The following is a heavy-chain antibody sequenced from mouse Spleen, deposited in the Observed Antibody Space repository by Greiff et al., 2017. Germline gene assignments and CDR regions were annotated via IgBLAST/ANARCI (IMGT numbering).Heavy chain of an antibody. V-gene: IGHV1-42*01. CDR3: ARSGPPFDY. CDR2: INPSTGGT. Sequence: VQLQQSGPELVKPGASVKISCKASGYSFTGYYMNWVKQSPEKSLEWIGEINPSTGGTTYNQKFKAKATLTVDKSSSTAYMQLKSLTSEDSAVYYCARSGPPFDYWGQGTTLTVSS. J-gene: IGHJ2*01. CDR1: GYSFTGYY.